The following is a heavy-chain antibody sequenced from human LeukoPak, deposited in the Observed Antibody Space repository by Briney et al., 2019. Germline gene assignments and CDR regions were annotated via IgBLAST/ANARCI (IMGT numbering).Heavy chain of an antibody. Sequence: SETLSLTCAVYGGSFSGYYWGWIRQPPGKGLEWIGSIYYSGSTYYNPSLKSRVTISVDTSKNQFSLRLTSVTAADTAVYYCARHFSPPGALYWYFDLWGRGTLVTVSS. J-gene: IGHJ2*01. V-gene: IGHV4-39*01. CDR2: IYYSGST. CDR3: ARHFSPPGALYWYFDL. CDR1: GGSFSGYY. D-gene: IGHD7-27*01.